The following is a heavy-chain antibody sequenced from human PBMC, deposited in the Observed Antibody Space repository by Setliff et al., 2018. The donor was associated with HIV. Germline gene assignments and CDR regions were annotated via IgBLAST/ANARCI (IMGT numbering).Heavy chain of an antibody. Sequence: GVLRLSCAASGFTFSNYILNWVRQAPGKGLEWVSSISSSSSYIYYADSVKGRFTISRDNAKNSLYLQMNSLRAEDTAVYYCASGGFGGVIPTNPHYYYYIDVWGKGTTVTVSS. D-gene: IGHD3-16*02. V-gene: IGHV3-21*01. CDR2: ISSSSSYI. CDR1: GFTFSNYI. J-gene: IGHJ6*03. CDR3: ASGGFGGVIPTNPHYYYYIDV.